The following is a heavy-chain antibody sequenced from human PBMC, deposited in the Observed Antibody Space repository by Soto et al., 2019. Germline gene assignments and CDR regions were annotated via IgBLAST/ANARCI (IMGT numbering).Heavy chain of an antibody. CDR2: ISSSATTI. D-gene: IGHD4-17*01. Sequence: QVELVESGGGLAKPGGSLRLSCAASGFTFSDYYMSWIRQAPGKGLEWISYISSSATTIHYADSVKGRFTISRDNAKNSLSLQMNSLRVEDTAVYFCAREGQGYFGDYLPGGYFDSWGQGTLVTVSS. CDR1: GFTFSDYY. CDR3: AREGQGYFGDYLPGGYFDS. V-gene: IGHV3-11*01. J-gene: IGHJ4*02.